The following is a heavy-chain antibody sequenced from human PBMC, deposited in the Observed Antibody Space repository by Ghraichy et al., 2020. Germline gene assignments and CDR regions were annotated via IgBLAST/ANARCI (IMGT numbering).Heavy chain of an antibody. J-gene: IGHJ4*02. CDR2: TYYRSKWSN. D-gene: IGHD3-16*01. Sequence: QTLSLTCAISGDSVSNNNVAWTWLRQSPSRGFEWLGGTYYRSKWSNDYAASVKSRITIKPDTSKNQFSLQLNSVTPEDTAMYYCARLIRGAYDYWGQGTLVTVSS. V-gene: IGHV6-1*01. CDR3: ARLIRGAYDY. CDR1: GDSVSNNNVA.